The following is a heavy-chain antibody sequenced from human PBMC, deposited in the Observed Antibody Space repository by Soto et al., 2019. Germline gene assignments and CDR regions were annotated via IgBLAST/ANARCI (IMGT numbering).Heavy chain of an antibody. J-gene: IGHJ5*02. CDR2: IWYDGSNE. CDR1: GLIFSSSG. CDR3: SRDKGTTCLDT. V-gene: IGHV3-33*01. D-gene: IGHD1-7*01. Sequence: GGSLRLSCAASGLIFSSSGMHWVRQAPGKGLEWVAMIWYDGSNEYYADSVKGRFTISRDNSKNTLSLQMNSLRVEDTAVYYCSRDKGTTCLDTWGQGILVTGSS.